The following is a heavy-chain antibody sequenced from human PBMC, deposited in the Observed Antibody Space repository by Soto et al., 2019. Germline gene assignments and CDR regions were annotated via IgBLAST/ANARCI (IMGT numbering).Heavy chain of an antibody. J-gene: IGHJ6*02. D-gene: IGHD2-15*01. CDR1: GYTFTGYY. CDR3: ARGGSGGSCYFPCYYYYGMDV. Sequence: ASVKVSCKASGYTFTGYYMHWVLQAPGQGLEWMGWINPNSGGTNYAQKFQGRVTMTRDTSISTAYMELSRLRSDDTAVYYCARGGSGGSCYFPCYYYYGMDVWGQGTTVTVSS. V-gene: IGHV1-2*02. CDR2: INPNSGGT.